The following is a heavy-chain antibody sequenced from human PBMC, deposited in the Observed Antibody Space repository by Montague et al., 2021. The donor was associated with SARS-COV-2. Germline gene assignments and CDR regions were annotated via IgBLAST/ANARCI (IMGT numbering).Heavy chain of an antibody. CDR1: GGSISSSD. D-gene: IGHD1-14*01. J-gene: IGHJ3*01. CDR2: FYSSGIT. V-gene: IGHV4-59*12. CDR3: ARETMTGDAFDV. Sequence: SETLSLTCAVSGGSISSSDWGWIRQPPGKGLERIGFFYSSGITDSNPSFKSRVAISLDTSKNQVSLKLRSVTTADTAVYYCARETMTGDAFDVWGQGKMVTGS.